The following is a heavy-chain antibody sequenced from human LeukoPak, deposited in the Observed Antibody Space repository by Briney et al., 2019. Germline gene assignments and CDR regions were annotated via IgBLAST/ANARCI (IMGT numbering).Heavy chain of an antibody. CDR2: IYYSGST. CDR1: GGSTSSYY. V-gene: IGHV4-59*01. D-gene: IGHD3-3*01. CDR3: ARVASEKEYYDFWSGPNWFDP. Sequence: SETLSLTCTVSGGSTSSYYWSWIRQPPGKGLEWIGYIYYSGSTNYNPSLKSRVTISVDTSKNLFSLKLSSVTAADTAVYYCARVASEKEYYDFWSGPNWFDPWGQGTLVTVSS. J-gene: IGHJ5*02.